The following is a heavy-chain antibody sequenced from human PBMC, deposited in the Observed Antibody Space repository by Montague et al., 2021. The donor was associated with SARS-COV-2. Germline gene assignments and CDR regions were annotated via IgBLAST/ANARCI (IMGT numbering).Heavy chain of an antibody. Sequence: SETLSLTCTVSGGSISPYYWNWIWQSPGKVLEWIGDIYYSGSTTYNTSRESRVPISVDTSTNQFSLRLSSVTAADTAVYYCARGIWYENWGQGILVTVSS. CDR2: IYYSGST. CDR3: ARGIWYEN. CDR1: GGSISPYY. D-gene: IGHD6-13*01. J-gene: IGHJ4*02. V-gene: IGHV4-59*01.